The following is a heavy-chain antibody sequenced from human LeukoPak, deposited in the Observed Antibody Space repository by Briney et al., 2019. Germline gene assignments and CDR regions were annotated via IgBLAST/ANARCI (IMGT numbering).Heavy chain of an antibody. CDR1: GASFSGYY. Sequence: SETLSLTCAVYGASFSGYYWSWIRQPPGKGLEWIGEINHSGSTNYNPSLKSRVTISVDTSKNQFSLKLSSVTAADTAVYYCARASPTYYYGSGSTGKPDYYYGMDVWGQGTTVTVSS. CDR3: ARASPTYYYGSGSTGKPDYYYGMDV. V-gene: IGHV4-34*01. D-gene: IGHD3-10*01. CDR2: INHSGST. J-gene: IGHJ6*02.